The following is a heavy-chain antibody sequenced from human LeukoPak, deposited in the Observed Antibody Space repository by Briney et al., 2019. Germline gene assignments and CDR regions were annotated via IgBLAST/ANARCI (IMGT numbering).Heavy chain of an antibody. CDR2: ISGSGVST. V-gene: IGHV3-23*01. CDR3: AKDERNWNYNLASQTYD. Sequence: GGSLRLSCAASGFRFSSYAMSWVRQAPGKGLEWVSAISGSGVSTYYADSVKGRSTVSRDNSKNTLYLQMSSLRAEDTAVYYCAKDERNWNYNLASQTYDWGQGTLVTVSS. J-gene: IGHJ4*02. CDR1: GFRFSSYA. D-gene: IGHD1-7*01.